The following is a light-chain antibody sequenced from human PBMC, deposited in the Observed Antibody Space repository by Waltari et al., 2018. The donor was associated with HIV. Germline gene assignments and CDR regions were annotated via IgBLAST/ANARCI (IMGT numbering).Light chain of an antibody. CDR2: RNN. J-gene: IGLJ3*02. CDR3: SACDSSLGAWV. V-gene: IGLV10-54*04. CDR1: SHNVGNQG. Sequence: QAGLTQPPSVSKDLRQTATLTCTGNSHNVGNQGATWLQHHQGHPPKLLSYRNNNRPSGISERFSASRSRNTASLTITGLQPEDEADYYCSACDSSLGAWVFGGGTKLTVL.